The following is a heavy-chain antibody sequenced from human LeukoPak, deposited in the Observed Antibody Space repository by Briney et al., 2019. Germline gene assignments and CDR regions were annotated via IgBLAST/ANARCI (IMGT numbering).Heavy chain of an antibody. CDR2: IWYEGSNK. Sequence: GRSLRLSCAASGFTFSSYGMHWVRQAPGKGLEWVAVIWYEGSNKYYADSVKGRFTISRDNSKNTLYLQMNSLRAEDTAVYYCAKNDGYCSSTSCYVPNFLFDYWGQGTLVTVSS. D-gene: IGHD2-2*01. CDR1: GFTFSSYG. CDR3: AKNDGYCSSTSCYVPNFLFDY. V-gene: IGHV3-33*06. J-gene: IGHJ4*02.